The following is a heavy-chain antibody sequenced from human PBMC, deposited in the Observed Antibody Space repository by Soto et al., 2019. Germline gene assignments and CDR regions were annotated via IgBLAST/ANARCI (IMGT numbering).Heavy chain of an antibody. D-gene: IGHD3-10*01. V-gene: IGHV4-31*03. CDR2: IYYSGST. CDR1: GGSISSGGYY. Sequence: PSETLSLTCTVSGGSISSGGYYWSWIRHHPGKGLEGIGYIYYSGSTYYNPSLKSRVTISVDTSKNQFSLKLSSVTAADTAVYYCARDRSYGSGSYYKAYYYYYGMDVWGQGTTVTVSS. CDR3: ARDRSYGSGSYYKAYYYYYGMDV. J-gene: IGHJ6*02.